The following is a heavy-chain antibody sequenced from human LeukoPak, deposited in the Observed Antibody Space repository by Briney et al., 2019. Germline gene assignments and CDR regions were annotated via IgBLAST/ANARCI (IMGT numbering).Heavy chain of an antibody. D-gene: IGHD2-8*01. Sequence: SETLSLTCAVYGGSFSAYYWSCIRQPPGKGVEWIGEINHSGSTNYNPSLESRVTISVDTSKNQFSLKLSSVTAADTAVYYCATLASYGDAFDIWGQGTMVTVSS. J-gene: IGHJ3*02. V-gene: IGHV4-34*01. CDR1: GGSFSAYY. CDR2: INHSGST. CDR3: ATLASYGDAFDI.